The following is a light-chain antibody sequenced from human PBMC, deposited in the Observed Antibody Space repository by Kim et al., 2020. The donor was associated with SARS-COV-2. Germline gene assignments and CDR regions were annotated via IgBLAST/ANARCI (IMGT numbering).Light chain of an antibody. CDR3: QSYDSSLDV. J-gene: IGLJ1*01. CDR1: SSNIGAGYD. CDR2: GNS. V-gene: IGLV1-40*01. Sequence: PGQRVTISCTGGSSNIGAGYDVHWYQQLPGTAPKLLIYGNSNRPSGVPDRFSASKSGTSASLAITGLQAEDEADYYCQSYDSSLDVFGTGTQLTVL.